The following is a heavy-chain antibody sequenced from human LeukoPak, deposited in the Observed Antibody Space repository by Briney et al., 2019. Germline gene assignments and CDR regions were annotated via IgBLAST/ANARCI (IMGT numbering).Heavy chain of an antibody. CDR2: ISSSGYTI. Sequence: GGSLRLSCAASGFTFSSYSMNWVRQAPGKGLEWVSYISSSGYTIYYTDSVKGRFTISRDNAKKSLYLQMNSLRAEDAAVYYCAGEESYCSSTSCQRAFDYWGQGTLVTVSS. D-gene: IGHD2-2*01. V-gene: IGHV3-48*04. CDR1: GFTFSSYS. CDR3: AGEESYCSSTSCQRAFDY. J-gene: IGHJ4*02.